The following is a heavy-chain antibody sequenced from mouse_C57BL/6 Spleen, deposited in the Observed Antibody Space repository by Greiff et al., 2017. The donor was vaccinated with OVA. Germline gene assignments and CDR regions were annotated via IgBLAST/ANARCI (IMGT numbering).Heavy chain of an antibody. J-gene: IGHJ1*03. CDR3: AREGGGDYGSSYGYFDV. Sequence: EVKLMESGPVLVKPGASVKMSCKASGYTFTDYYMNWVKQSHGKSLEWIGVINPYNGGTSYNQKFKGKATLTVDKSSSTAYMELNSLTSEDSAVYYCAREGGGDYGSSYGYFDVGGTGTTVTVSS. V-gene: IGHV1-19*01. CDR2: INPYNGGT. CDR1: GYTFTDYY. D-gene: IGHD1-1*01.